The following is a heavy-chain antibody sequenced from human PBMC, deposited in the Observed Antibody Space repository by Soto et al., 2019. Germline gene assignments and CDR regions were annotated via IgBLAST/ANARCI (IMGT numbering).Heavy chain of an antibody. J-gene: IGHJ5*02. CDR3: ARYREIPRGSGSYRSNWFDP. CDR2: INHSGST. CDR1: GGSFSGYY. V-gene: IGHV4-34*01. Sequence: PSGTLSLTCAVYGGSFSGYYWSWIRQPQGKGLEWIGEINHSGSTNYNPSLKSRVTISVDTSKNQFSLKLSSVTAADTAVYYCARYREIPRGSGSYRSNWFDPWGQGTLVTVSS. D-gene: IGHD3-10*01.